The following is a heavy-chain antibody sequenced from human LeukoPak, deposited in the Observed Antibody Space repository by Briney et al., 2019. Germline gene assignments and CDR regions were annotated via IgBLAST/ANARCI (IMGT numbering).Heavy chain of an antibody. Sequence: PGGSLRLSCAASGFTFSNYWMNWVRQAPGKGPEWVANIKEDGSEIYYVDSVKGRFTISRDNAKNSLYLQMNSLRAEDTAVYYCARAPLSGNSYSGSYYPDYWGQGTLVTVSS. CDR3: ARAPLSGNSYSGSYYPDY. CDR1: GFTFSNYW. D-gene: IGHD1-26*01. V-gene: IGHV3-7*01. J-gene: IGHJ4*02. CDR2: IKEDGSEI.